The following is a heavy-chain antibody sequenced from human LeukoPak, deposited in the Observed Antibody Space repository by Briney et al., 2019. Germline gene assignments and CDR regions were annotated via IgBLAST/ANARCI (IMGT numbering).Heavy chain of an antibody. V-gene: IGHV1-2*02. Sequence: ASVKVSCKASVYTFTGNYMHWVRQAPGQGLEWMGWINPNSGGTNYAQKFQGRVTMTRDTSIGTAYMELNRLRSDDTAVYYCARGSYDSSDFEYFHHWGQGTLVTVSS. CDR2: INPNSGGT. J-gene: IGHJ1*01. CDR3: ARGSYDSSDFEYFHH. D-gene: IGHD3-22*01. CDR1: VYTFTGNY.